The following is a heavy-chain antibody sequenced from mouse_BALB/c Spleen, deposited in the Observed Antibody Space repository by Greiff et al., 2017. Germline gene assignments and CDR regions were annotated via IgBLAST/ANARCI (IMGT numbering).Heavy chain of an antibody. CDR1: GFTFSSYA. V-gene: IGHV5-6-5*01. CDR3: ARGLFITTVVAHWYFDV. Sequence: EVKVVESGGGLVKPGGSLKLSCAASGFTFSSYAMSWVRQTPEKRLEWVASISSGGSTYYPDSVKGRFTISRDNARNILYLQMSSLRSEDTAMYYCARGLFITTVVAHWYFDVWGAGTTVTVSS. D-gene: IGHD1-1*01. CDR2: ISSGGST. J-gene: IGHJ1*01.